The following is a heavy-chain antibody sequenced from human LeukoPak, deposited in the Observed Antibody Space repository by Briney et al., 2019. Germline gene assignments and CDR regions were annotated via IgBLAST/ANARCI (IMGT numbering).Heavy chain of an antibody. J-gene: IGHJ6*02. D-gene: IGHD2-2*01. CDR3: ARAVPAAMPYYYYGMDV. CDR2: IYYSGST. V-gene: IGHV4-30-4*01. Sequence: PSQTLSLTCTVSGGSISSGDYYWSWIRQPPGKGLEWIGYIYYSGSTYYNPSLKSRVTISVDTSKNQFSLKLSPVTAADTAVYYCARAVPAAMPYYYYGMDVWGQGTTVTVSS. CDR1: GGSISSGDYY.